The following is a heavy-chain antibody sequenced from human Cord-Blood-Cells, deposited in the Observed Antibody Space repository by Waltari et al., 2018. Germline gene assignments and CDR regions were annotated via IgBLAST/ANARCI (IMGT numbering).Heavy chain of an antibody. CDR1: GFTFSSYW. D-gene: IGHD6-13*01. J-gene: IGHJ3*02. CDR2: IKQDGSEK. CDR3: ARDYSQLGDAFDI. V-gene: IGHV3-7*01. Sequence: EVQLVESGGGLVQPGGSLRLSCAASGFTFSSYWMSWVRQAPGKGREWVANIKQDGSEKDYVDSVKGRFTISRDNAKNSLYLQMNSLRAEDTAVYYCARDYSQLGDAFDIWGQGTMVTVSS.